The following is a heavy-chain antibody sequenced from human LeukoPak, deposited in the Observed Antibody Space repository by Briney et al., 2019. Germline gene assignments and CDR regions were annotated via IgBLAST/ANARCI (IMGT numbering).Heavy chain of an antibody. CDR3: AKETASYGQYFDY. Sequence: SETLSLTCAVYGGSFSGYYWSWIRQPPGKGLEWIGSIYYSGSTYYNPSLKSRVTISVDTSKNQFSLKLSSVTAADTAVYYCAKETASYGQYFDYWGQGTLVTVSS. J-gene: IGHJ4*02. CDR1: GGSFSGYY. CDR2: IYYSGST. V-gene: IGHV4-34*01. D-gene: IGHD5-18*01.